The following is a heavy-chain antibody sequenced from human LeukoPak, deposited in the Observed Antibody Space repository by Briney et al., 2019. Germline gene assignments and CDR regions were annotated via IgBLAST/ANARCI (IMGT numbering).Heavy chain of an antibody. CDR2: ISYDGSNK. Sequence: GGSLRLSCAASGFTFSSYAMHWVRQAPGKGLEWVAVISYDGSNKYYADSVKGRFTISRDNSKNTLYLQMNSLRAEDTAVYYCATSSEYSSGWYQYSSAFDIWGQGTMVTVSS. D-gene: IGHD6-19*01. CDR3: ATSSEYSSGWYQYSSAFDI. CDR1: GFTFSSYA. V-gene: IGHV3-30-3*01. J-gene: IGHJ3*02.